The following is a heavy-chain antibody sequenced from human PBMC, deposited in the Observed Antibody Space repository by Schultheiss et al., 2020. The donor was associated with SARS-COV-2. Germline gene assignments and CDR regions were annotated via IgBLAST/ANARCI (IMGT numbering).Heavy chain of an antibody. V-gene: IGHV3-23*01. CDR3: ARQSYYDFWRVNY. CDR1: GFTFSSYA. Sequence: GGSLRLSCAASGFTFSSYAMSWVRQAPGKGLEWVSAISGSGGSTYYADSVKGRFTISRDNSKNTLYLQMNSLRAEDTAVYFCARQSYYDFWRVNYWGQGTLVTVSS. J-gene: IGHJ4*02. D-gene: IGHD3-3*01. CDR2: ISGSGGST.